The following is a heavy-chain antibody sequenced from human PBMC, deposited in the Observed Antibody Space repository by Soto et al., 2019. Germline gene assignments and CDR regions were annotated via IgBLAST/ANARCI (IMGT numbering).Heavy chain of an antibody. J-gene: IGHJ4*02. Sequence: QVQLQESGPGLVKPSETLSLTCTVSGGSISSYYWSWIRQPPGKGLEWIGYIYYSGSTNYNPSLKSRVTISVDTSKNQFSLKLSSVTAADTAVYYCARQLSGYDSLAFDYWGQGTVVTVSS. CDR1: GGSISSYY. CDR3: ARQLSGYDSLAFDY. CDR2: IYYSGST. V-gene: IGHV4-59*08. D-gene: IGHD5-12*01.